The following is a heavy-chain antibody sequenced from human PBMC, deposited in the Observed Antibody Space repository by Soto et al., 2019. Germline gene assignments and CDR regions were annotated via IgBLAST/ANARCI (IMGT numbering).Heavy chain of an antibody. D-gene: IGHD3-10*01. CDR2: ISFDGSNK. Sequence: PGGSLRLSCAASGFTFSNYGMHWVRQAPGKGLEWVAVISFDGSNKYYADSVKGRFTISRDNSKNTLYLQMNSLRAEDTAVYYCAKDSSAYYYGSGSPVYWGQGTLVTVSS. V-gene: IGHV3-30*18. CDR3: AKDSSAYYYGSGSPVY. J-gene: IGHJ4*02. CDR1: GFTFSNYG.